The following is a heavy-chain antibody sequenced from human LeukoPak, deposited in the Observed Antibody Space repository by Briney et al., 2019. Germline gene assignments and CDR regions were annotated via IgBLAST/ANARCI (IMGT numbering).Heavy chain of an antibody. J-gene: IGHJ4*02. CDR1: GFTFSSYW. Sequence: GGSLRPSCAASGFTFSSYWMSWVRQAPGKGLEWVANIKQDGSEKYYVDSVKGRFTISRDNAKNSLYLQMNSLRAEDTAVYYCARGYYDTLTGYHDYWGQGTLVTVSS. V-gene: IGHV3-7*01. D-gene: IGHD3-9*01. CDR2: IKQDGSEK. CDR3: ARGYYDTLTGYHDY.